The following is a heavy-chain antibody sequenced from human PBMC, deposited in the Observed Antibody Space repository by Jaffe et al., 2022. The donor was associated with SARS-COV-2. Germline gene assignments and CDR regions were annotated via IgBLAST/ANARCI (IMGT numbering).Heavy chain of an antibody. Sequence: QVQLVESGGGVVQPGRSLRLSCEASGFTFTTYGMHWVRQAPGKGLEWLAIIWYHGSGQNYADSVKGRFTISRDNSKNTVSLQMNSLRGEDTAIYYCVRGPGSGVWHSAFDIWGQGTMVTVSS. J-gene: IGHJ3*02. CDR3: VRGPGSGVWHSAFDI. CDR1: GFTFTTYG. CDR2: IWYHGSGQ. D-gene: IGHD5-12*01. V-gene: IGHV3-33*01.